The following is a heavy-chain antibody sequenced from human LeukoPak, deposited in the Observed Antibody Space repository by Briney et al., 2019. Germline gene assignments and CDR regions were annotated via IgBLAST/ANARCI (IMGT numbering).Heavy chain of an antibody. CDR2: ISYDGSNK. CDR3: AKDRGGHTHYYFDY. V-gene: IGHV3-30*18. J-gene: IGHJ4*02. Sequence: PGGSLRLSCAASGFTFSSYGMHWVRQAPGKGREWVAVISYDGSNKYYADSVKGRFTISRDNSKNTLYLQMNSLRAEDTAVYYCAKDRGGHTHYYFDYWGQGTLVTVSS. D-gene: IGHD5-12*01. CDR1: GFTFSSYG.